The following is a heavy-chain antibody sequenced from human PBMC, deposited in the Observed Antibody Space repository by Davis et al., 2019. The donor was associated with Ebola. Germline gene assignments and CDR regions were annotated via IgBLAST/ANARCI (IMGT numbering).Heavy chain of an antibody. D-gene: IGHD3-3*01. J-gene: IGHJ6*02. V-gene: IGHV4-30-4*01. CDR3: ARDRRGTIFGVANYYYVMDV. CDR2: IYYSGST. CDR1: GGSISSGDYY. Sequence: MPSETLSLTCTVSGGSISSGDYYWSWIRQPPGKGLEWIGYIYYSGSTYYNPSLKSRVTISVDTSKNQFSLKLSSVTAADTAVYYCARDRRGTIFGVANYYYVMDVWGQGTTITVSS.